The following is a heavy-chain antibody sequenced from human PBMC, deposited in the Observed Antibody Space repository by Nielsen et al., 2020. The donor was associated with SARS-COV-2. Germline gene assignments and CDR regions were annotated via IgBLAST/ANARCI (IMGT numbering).Heavy chain of an antibody. CDR1: GFTFSSYA. CDR2: ISYDGSNK. Sequence: GGSLRLSCAASGFTFSSYAMHWVRQAPGKGLEWVAVISYDGSNKYYADSVKGRFTISRDNSKNTLYLQMNSLRAEDTAVYYCAPAYYYGSGSYHPFDYWGQGTLVTVSS. CDR3: APAYYYGSGSYHPFDY. J-gene: IGHJ4*02. V-gene: IGHV3-30*04. D-gene: IGHD3-10*01.